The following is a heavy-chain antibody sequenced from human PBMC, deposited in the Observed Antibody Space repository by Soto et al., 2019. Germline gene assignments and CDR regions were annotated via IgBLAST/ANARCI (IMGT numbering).Heavy chain of an antibody. CDR3: ARESVGWFDP. J-gene: IGHJ5*02. CDR2: MNPNSCNT. Sequence: QVQLVQSGAEVKMPGASVNVSCKASGYAFTSYDINWVRQATGQGLEWMGWMNPNSCNTGYAQTFQVRVTMTSNTSISTAYMELSSLRSDDTAVYYCARESVGWFDPWGQGTMVTVSS. D-gene: IGHD1-26*01. CDR1: GYAFTSYD. V-gene: IGHV1-8*01.